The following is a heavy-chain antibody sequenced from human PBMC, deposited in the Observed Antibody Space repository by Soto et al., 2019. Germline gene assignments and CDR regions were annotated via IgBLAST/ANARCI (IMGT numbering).Heavy chain of an antibody. CDR3: TTGESAWNKVG. Sequence: EVQLVESGGGLVKPGGSLRLSCAASGFTFSNAWMNWVRQAPGQGLEWVGRIKDIPAGGTTDYAAPVKGRFTVSRDDSKNTLYLQMDSLKSEDTAVYYCTTGESAWNKVGWGQGTLVTVSS. V-gene: IGHV3-15*01. J-gene: IGHJ4*02. CDR2: IKDIPAGGTT. D-gene: IGHD1-1*01. CDR1: GFTFSNAW.